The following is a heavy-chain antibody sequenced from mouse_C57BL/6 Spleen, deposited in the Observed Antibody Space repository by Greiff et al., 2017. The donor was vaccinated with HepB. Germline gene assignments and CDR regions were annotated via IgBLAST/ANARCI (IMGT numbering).Heavy chain of an antibody. D-gene: IGHD1-1*01. CDR3: ARSYYCSSYVVY. Sequence: QVQLQQPGAELVKPGASVKLSCKASGYTFTSYWMQWVKQRPGQGLEWIGEIDPSDSYTNYNQKFKGKATLTVDTSSSTAYMQLSSLTSEDSAVSYCARSYYCSSYVVYWGQGTTLTVSS. CDR1: GYTFTSYW. CDR2: IDPSDSYT. V-gene: IGHV1-50*01. J-gene: IGHJ2*01.